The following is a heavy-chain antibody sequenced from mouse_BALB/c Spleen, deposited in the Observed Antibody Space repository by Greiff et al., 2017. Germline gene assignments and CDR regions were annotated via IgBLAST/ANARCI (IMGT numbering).Heavy chain of an antibody. CDR1: GYAFTSYN. J-gene: IGHJ3*01. CDR3: AGSYDYGAWFAY. V-gene: IGHV1S135*01. D-gene: IGHD1-1*02. CDR2: IDPYNGGT. Sequence: VHVKQSGPELVKPGASVRISCKASGYAFTSYNMYWVKQSHGKSLEWIGYIDPYNGGTSYNQKFKGKATLTVDKSSSTAYMHLNSLTSEDSAVYYCAGSYDYGAWFAYWGQGTLVTVSA.